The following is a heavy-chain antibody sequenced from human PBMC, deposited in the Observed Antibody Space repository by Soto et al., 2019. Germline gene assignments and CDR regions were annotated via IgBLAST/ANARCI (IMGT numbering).Heavy chain of an antibody. Sequence: QVQLQESGPGLVKPSGTLSLTCAVSGGSISSSNWWSWVRQPPGKGLQWIGEIYHSGSTNYIPSLKRRVPISVDKSRHQFSLKLSSVTAADTAVYYCARRWGEGRVDYWGQGTLVTVSS. CDR3: ARRWGEGRVDY. D-gene: IGHD3-10*01. J-gene: IGHJ4*02. V-gene: IGHV4-4*02. CDR1: GGSISSSNW. CDR2: IYHSGST.